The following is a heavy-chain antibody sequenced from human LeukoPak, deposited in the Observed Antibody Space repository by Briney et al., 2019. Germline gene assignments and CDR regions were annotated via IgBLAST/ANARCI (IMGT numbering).Heavy chain of an antibody. V-gene: IGHV3-53*01. CDR2: IYSGGST. CDR3: ARVVSGFDAFDI. D-gene: IGHD3-3*01. J-gene: IGHJ3*02. Sequence: GGSLRLSCAASGFTVSSNYMSWVRQAPGKGLEWVSVIYSGGSTYYADSVKGRFTISRDNSKNTLYLQMKSLRADDTAVYYCARVVSGFDAFDIWGQGTMVTVSS. CDR1: GFTVSSNY.